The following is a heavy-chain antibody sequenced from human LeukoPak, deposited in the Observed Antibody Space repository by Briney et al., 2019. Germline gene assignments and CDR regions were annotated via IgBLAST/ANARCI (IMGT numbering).Heavy chain of an antibody. CDR3: ARHSSGLVRGNDYYYYYMDV. CDR1: GYTFTSYG. J-gene: IGHJ6*03. V-gene: IGHV1-18*01. CDR2: ISAYNGNT. D-gene: IGHD3-10*01. Sequence: ASVKVSCKASGYTFTSYGISWVRQAPGQGLEWMGWISAYNGNTNYAQKLQGRVTMTTDTSTSTAYMELRSLRSDDTAVYYCARHSSGLVRGNDYYYYYMDVWGKGTTVTISS.